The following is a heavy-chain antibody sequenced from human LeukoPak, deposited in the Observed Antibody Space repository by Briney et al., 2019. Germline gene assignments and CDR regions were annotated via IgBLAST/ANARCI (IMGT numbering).Heavy chain of an antibody. D-gene: IGHD4-17*01. Sequence: ASVKVSCKASDSTFFAYIITWVRQAPGQGPEWMGWVSADTGNTDYAQKFQGRVTLTTDRSTKTAYMELKSLTIDDSDIYYCATRGDFFDSWGQGTLVTVSS. CDR1: DSTFFAYI. CDR3: ATRGDFFDS. CDR2: VSADTGNT. V-gene: IGHV1-18*01. J-gene: IGHJ4*02.